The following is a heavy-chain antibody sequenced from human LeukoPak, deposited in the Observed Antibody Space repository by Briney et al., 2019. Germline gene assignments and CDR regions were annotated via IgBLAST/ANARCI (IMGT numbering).Heavy chain of an antibody. V-gene: IGHV4-39*01. D-gene: IGHD3-10*01. CDR1: GGSISSYY. CDR3: ARLMVRGVMSSDWYFDL. J-gene: IGHJ2*01. CDR2: IYYSGST. Sequence: SETLSLTCTVSGGSISSYYWGWIRQPPGKGLEWIGSIYYSGSTYYNPSLKSRVTISVDTSKNQFSLKLSSVTAADTAVYYCARLMVRGVMSSDWYFDLWGRGTLVTVSS.